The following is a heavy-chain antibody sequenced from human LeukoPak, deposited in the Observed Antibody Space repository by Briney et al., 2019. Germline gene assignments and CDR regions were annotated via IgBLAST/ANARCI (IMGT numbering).Heavy chain of an antibody. V-gene: IGHV1-24*01. CDR2: FDPEDGET. CDR3: ATSGELSGDY. Sequence: ASVTVSCKVSGYTLTELSMHWVRQAPGKGLEWMGGFDPEDGETIYAQKFQGRVTMTEDTSTDTAYMALSSLRSEDTAVYYCATSGELSGDYWGQGTLVTVSS. CDR1: GYTLTELS. J-gene: IGHJ4*02. D-gene: IGHD1-26*01.